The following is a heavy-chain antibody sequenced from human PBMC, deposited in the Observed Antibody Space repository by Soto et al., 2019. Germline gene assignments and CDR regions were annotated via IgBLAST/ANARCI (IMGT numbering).Heavy chain of an antibody. CDR2: IYYSGST. V-gene: IGHV4-30-4*01. Sequence: PSETLSLTCTVSGDSITNGDYYWSWIRQPPGKGLEWIGYIYYSGSTDYDPSLKGRVTISVDMSKNQFSLRLSSVTAADTAVYYCARERPDGARLDPWGQGTLVTVSA. D-gene: IGHD6-6*01. CDR1: GDSITNGDYY. CDR3: ARERPDGARLDP. J-gene: IGHJ5*02.